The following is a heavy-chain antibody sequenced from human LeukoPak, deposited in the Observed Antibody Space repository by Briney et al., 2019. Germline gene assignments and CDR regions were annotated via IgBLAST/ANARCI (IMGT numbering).Heavy chain of an antibody. J-gene: IGHJ6*03. CDR3: AAGRETGYSSGWYFALGWGPMDV. D-gene: IGHD6-19*01. Sequence: PGGSLRLSCAASGFTFSSYWMSWVRQAPGKGLEWVSLIYSGGSTYYADSVKGRFTISRDNSKNTLYLQMNSRRAEDTAVYYCAAGRETGYSSGWYFALGWGPMDVWGKGTTVTISS. CDR1: GFTFSSYW. V-gene: IGHV3-66*01. CDR2: IYSGGST.